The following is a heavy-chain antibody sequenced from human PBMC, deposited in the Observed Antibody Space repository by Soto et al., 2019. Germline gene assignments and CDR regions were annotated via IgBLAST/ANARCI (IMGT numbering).Heavy chain of an antibody. CDR2: IWYDGSNK. V-gene: IGHV3-33*01. CDR3: AREGIQLWSFDY. CDR1: GFTFSSYG. Sequence: QVQLVESGGGVVQPGRSLRLSCAASGFTFSSYGMHWVRQAPGKGLEWVAVIWYDGSNKYYADSVKGRFTISRDNSKNTLYLQMNSLRAEDTAVYYCAREGIQLWSFDYWGQGTLVTVSS. D-gene: IGHD5-18*01. J-gene: IGHJ4*02.